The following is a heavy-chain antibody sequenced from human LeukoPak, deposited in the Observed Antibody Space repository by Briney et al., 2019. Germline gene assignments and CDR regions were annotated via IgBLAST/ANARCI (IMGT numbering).Heavy chain of an antibody. CDR3: ARVVHSSGWYWCEECLSYFDY. CDR1: GFTFSNAW. V-gene: IGHV3-15*01. CDR2: IKSKTDGGTT. Sequence: PGGSLRLSCAASGFTFSNAWMSWVRQAPGKGLEWVGRIKSKTDGGTTDYAAPVKGRFTISRDDSKNTLYLQMNSLRAEDTAVYYCARVVHSSGWYWCEECLSYFDYWGQGTLVTVSS. D-gene: IGHD6-19*01. J-gene: IGHJ4*02.